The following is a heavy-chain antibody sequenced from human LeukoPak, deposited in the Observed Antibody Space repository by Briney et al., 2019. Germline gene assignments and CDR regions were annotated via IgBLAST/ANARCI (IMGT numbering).Heavy chain of an antibody. V-gene: IGHV3-74*01. CDR3: ARSGGSSSFGY. J-gene: IGHJ4*02. Sequence: PGGSLRLSCAASGFTFSSYLMHWVRQAPGKGLVWVSHINTDGSSTTYADSVKGRLTISRDNAKNTLYLQMNSLRAEDTAVYYCARSGGSSSFGYWGQGTLVTVSS. CDR2: INTDGSST. D-gene: IGHD6-6*01. CDR1: GFTFSSYL.